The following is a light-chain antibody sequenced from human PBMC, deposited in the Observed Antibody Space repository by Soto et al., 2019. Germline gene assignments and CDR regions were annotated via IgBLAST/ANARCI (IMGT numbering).Light chain of an antibody. CDR2: EVS. Sequence: QSVLTQPASVSGSPGQSITISCSGTSTDVGGYNFLSWYQHHPGKAPKLIIYEVSNRPSGVSNRFSGSKSGNTASLTISGLQAEDEADYYCSSYTSSTTLVFGGGTKVTVL. CDR3: SSYTSSTTLV. CDR1: STDVGGYNF. V-gene: IGLV2-14*01. J-gene: IGLJ2*01.